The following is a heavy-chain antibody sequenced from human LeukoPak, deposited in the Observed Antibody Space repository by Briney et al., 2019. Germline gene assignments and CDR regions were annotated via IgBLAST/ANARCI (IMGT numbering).Heavy chain of an antibody. CDR2: ITNDGSST. J-gene: IGHJ4*02. D-gene: IGHD3-22*01. Sequence: GGSLRLSCAASGLTFSSHWMHWVRQAPGKGLVWVSRITNDGSSTTYADSVKGRFTISRDNAKNSLYLQMNSLRAEDTTVYYCARDISSGHYFFDYWGQGTLVTVSS. CDR3: ARDISSGHYFFDY. CDR1: GLTFSSHW. V-gene: IGHV3-74*01.